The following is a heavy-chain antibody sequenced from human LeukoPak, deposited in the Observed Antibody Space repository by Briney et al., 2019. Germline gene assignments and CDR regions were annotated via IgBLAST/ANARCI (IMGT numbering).Heavy chain of an antibody. Sequence: GGSLRLSCAASGFTFSTYGMHWVRQAPGKGLEWVAVIWYDGSNKYYADSVKGRFTISRDNSKNTPYLQMNSLRAEDTAVYYCARAVGPFDFWGQGTMVTVSP. V-gene: IGHV3-33*01. CDR3: ARAVGPFDF. CDR1: GFTFSTYG. J-gene: IGHJ3*01. CDR2: IWYDGSNK.